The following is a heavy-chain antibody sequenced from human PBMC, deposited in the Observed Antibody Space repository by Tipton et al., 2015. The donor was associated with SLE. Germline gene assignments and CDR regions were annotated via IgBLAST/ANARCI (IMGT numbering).Heavy chain of an antibody. Sequence: TLSLTCAVYGGSFSGYYWSWIRQSPGKGLEWIGEINHSGSTNYNPSLKSRVTISVDTSKNQFSLKLSSVTAADTAVYYCARGVLGGSYPYWGQGTLVTVSS. D-gene: IGHD1-26*01. V-gene: IGHV4-34*01. CDR2: INHSGST. CDR3: ARGVLGGSYPY. J-gene: IGHJ4*02. CDR1: GGSFSGYY.